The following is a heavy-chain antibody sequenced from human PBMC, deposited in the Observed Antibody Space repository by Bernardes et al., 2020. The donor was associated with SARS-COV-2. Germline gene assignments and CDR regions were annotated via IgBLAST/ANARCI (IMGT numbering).Heavy chain of an antibody. CDR1: GDSISGYY. V-gene: IGHV4-59*01. J-gene: IGHJ4*02. CDR2: IYSSGNT. Sequence: SETLSLTCTVSGDSISGYYWSWIRQPPGKGLEWIGHIYSSGNTNYNPSLKSRVTISVDMSKNQFSLKLTSVTAADTAVYYCARGKRLSGTFGGCDYWGQGTLVTVSS. CDR3: ARGKRLSGTFGGCDY. D-gene: IGHD3-10*01.